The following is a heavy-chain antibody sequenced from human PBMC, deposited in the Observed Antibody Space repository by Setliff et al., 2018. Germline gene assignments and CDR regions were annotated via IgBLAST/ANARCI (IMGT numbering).Heavy chain of an antibody. V-gene: IGHV3-48*04. CDR1: GFNFMNYG. CDR2: ISSASRTI. D-gene: IGHD3-22*01. Sequence: PGGSLRLSCAASGFNFMNYGMNWVRQAPGKGLQWVSYISSASRTIHYADSVKGRFSISRENAMNSLYLQMNSLRADDTAVYYCARLALTGYDSSGYYYALDYYYYMDVWGKGTTVTVSS. CDR3: ARLALTGYDSSGYYYALDYYYYMDV. J-gene: IGHJ6*03.